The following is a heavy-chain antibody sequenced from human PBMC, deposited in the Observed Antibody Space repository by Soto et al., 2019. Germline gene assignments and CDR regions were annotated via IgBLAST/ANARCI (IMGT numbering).Heavy chain of an antibody. Sequence: GESLKISCKASGYTFTSYAMHWVRQAPGQRLEWMGWINAGNGNTKYSQKFQGRVTITRDTSASTAYMELSSLRSEDTAVYYCASSYSNYALIDYYYYGMDVWGQGTTVTVSS. D-gene: IGHD4-4*01. V-gene: IGHV1-3*01. CDR3: ASSYSNYALIDYYYYGMDV. CDR1: GYTFTSYA. CDR2: INAGNGNT. J-gene: IGHJ6*02.